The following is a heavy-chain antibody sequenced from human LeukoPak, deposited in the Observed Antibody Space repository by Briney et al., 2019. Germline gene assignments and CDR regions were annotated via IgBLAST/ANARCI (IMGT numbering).Heavy chain of an antibody. D-gene: IGHD2-2*01. CDR2: IYYSGST. CDR3: ARHGDIVVVPLEN. J-gene: IGHJ4*02. CDR1: GGSISSSSYY. Sequence: PSETLSLTWTVSGGSISSSSYYWGWIRQPPGKGLEWIGSIYYSGSTYYNPSLKSRVTISVDTSKNQFSLKLSSVTAADTAVYYCARHGDIVVVPLENWGQGTLVTVSS. V-gene: IGHV4-39*01.